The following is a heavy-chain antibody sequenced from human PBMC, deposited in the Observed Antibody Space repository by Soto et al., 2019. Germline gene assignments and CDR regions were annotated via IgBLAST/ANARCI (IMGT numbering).Heavy chain of an antibody. CDR3: ARWWTYAPRFHP. J-gene: IGHJ5*02. V-gene: IGHV4-59*08. CDR2: IHYSGST. CDR1: VGSISSYY. Sequence: SETLSLTCAVSVGSISSYYWSWIRQPPGKGLEWIGYIHYSGSTNYNPSLKSRVTISVDTSKNQFSLKVSSVTAADTAVYYCARWWTYAPRFHPWGQGTLVTVS. D-gene: IGHD2-15*01.